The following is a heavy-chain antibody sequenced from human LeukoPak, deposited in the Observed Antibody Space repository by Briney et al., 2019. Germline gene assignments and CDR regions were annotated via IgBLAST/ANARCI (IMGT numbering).Heavy chain of an antibody. CDR3: ARAAYGDFY. CDR2: IVGSGGST. CDR1: GFSFSGYA. V-gene: IGHV3-23*01. D-gene: IGHD4-17*01. Sequence: PGGSLRLSCAASGFSFSGYAMAWVLQAPGKGLEWVSTIVGSGGSTYYADSMKGRFTISRDNSKNTLYLQINSLRAADTAVYYCARAAYGDFYWGQGTLVTVSS. J-gene: IGHJ4*02.